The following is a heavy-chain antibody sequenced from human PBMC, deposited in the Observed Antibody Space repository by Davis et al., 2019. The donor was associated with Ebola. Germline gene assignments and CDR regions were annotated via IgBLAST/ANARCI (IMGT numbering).Heavy chain of an antibody. CDR2: INAGNGNT. CDR3: ARAAYYDFWSGYPAGMDV. D-gene: IGHD3-3*01. J-gene: IGHJ6*02. CDR1: GYTFTSYA. Sequence: VSVKVSCKASGYTFTSYAMHWVRQAPGQRLEWMGWINAGNGNTKYSQKFQGRVTITRDTSASTAYMELSSLRSEDTAVYYCARAAYYDFWSGYPAGMDVWGQGTTVTVSS. V-gene: IGHV1-3*01.